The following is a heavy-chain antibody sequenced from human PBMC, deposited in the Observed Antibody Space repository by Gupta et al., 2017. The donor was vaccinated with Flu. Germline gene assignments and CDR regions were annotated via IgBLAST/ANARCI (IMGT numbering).Heavy chain of an antibody. J-gene: IGHJ4*02. CDR2: ISSSSSYI. CDR1: GFTFSTST. V-gene: IGHV3-21*01. D-gene: IGHD3-3*01. CDR3: ARDFAVNFPFDY. Sequence: EVQRVESGGGLVKPGGSLRLSCAASGFTFSTSTMNWVRQAPGKGLRWVESISSSSSYIYYADSVRGRFTISRDNAENSMYLQMKILRAEDTAVYYCARDFAVNFPFDYWGQGILVTVSS.